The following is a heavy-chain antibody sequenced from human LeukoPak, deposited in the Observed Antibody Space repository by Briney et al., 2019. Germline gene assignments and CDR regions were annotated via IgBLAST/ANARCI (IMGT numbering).Heavy chain of an antibody. CDR1: GGTFSSYA. CDR2: IIPIFGTA. Sequence: ASVKVSCKASGGTFSSYAISWVRQAPGQGLEWMGGIIPIFGTANYAQKFQGRVTITADESTSTAYMELSSLRSEDTAVYYRARCSGEGYYDSSGYYYENYYYYYMDVWGKGTTVTISS. CDR3: ARCSGEGYYDSSGYYYENYYYYYMDV. J-gene: IGHJ6*03. D-gene: IGHD3-22*01. V-gene: IGHV1-69*13.